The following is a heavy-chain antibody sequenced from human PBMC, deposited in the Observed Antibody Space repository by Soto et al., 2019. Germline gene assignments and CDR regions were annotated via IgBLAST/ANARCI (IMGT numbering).Heavy chain of an antibody. D-gene: IGHD3-22*01. V-gene: IGHV4-34*01. CDR2: INHSGGT. CDR3: ARGSVDTGDSSGFYEY. Sequence: KPSETLSLTCAVYGGSFSAYYWSWIRQPPGKGLAWIGEINHSGGTSYNPSLKSRVTTSVDTSKSQFSLKLTSVTAADRAVYYCARGSVDTGDSSGFYEYWGKGTPVTVSS. J-gene: IGHJ4*02. CDR1: GGSFSAYY.